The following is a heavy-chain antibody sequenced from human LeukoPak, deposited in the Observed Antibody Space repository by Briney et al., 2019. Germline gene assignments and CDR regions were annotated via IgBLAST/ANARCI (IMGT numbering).Heavy chain of an antibody. Sequence: SETLSLTCTVSGYSISSGYYWGWIRQPPGKGLEWIGSIYHSGSTYYNPSLKSRVTISVDTSKNQFSLKLSSVTAADTAVYYCARETGGNTPFDYWGQGTLVTVSS. CDR2: IYHSGST. J-gene: IGHJ4*02. CDR1: GYSISSGYY. D-gene: IGHD2-2*02. CDR3: ARETGGNTPFDY. V-gene: IGHV4-38-2*02.